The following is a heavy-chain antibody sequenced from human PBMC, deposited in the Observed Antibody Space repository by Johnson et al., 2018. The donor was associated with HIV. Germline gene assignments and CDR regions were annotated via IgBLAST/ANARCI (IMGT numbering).Heavy chain of an antibody. V-gene: IGHV3-23*04. CDR1: GFTFSSYA. Sequence: VQLVESGGGLVQPGGSLRLSCAASGFTFSSYAMSWVRQAPGTGLEWVSAISGSGGSTYYADSVKGRFTIPRDNAKTPLYLQMNSLLAEDTAVYYCAKTLSPYYYDSSGYYQPFDAFDIWGQGTMVTVSS. D-gene: IGHD3-22*01. J-gene: IGHJ3*02. CDR2: ISGSGGST. CDR3: AKTLSPYYYDSSGYYQPFDAFDI.